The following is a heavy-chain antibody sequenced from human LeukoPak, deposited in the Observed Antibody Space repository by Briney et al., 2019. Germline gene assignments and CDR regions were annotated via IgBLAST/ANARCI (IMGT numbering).Heavy chain of an antibody. Sequence: PSETLSLTCAVYGGPFSGYYWSWIRQPPGKGLEWIGEINHSGSTNYNPSLKSRVTISVDTSKNQFSLKLSSVTAADTAVYYCARRLYSSGWYYFDYWGQGTLVTVSS. V-gene: IGHV4-34*01. CDR1: GGPFSGYY. D-gene: IGHD6-19*01. J-gene: IGHJ4*02. CDR2: INHSGST. CDR3: ARRLYSSGWYYFDY.